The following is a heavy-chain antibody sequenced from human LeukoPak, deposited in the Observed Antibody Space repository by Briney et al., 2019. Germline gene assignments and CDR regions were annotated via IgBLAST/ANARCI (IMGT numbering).Heavy chain of an antibody. Sequence: PSETLSLTCTVSGGSISSYYWSWIRQPPGKGLDWIGYIYYSGSTNYNPSLKSRVTISVDTSKNQFSLKLSSVTAADTAMYYCARESYSSGWFDYWGQGTLLTVSS. V-gene: IGHV4-59*01. CDR2: IYYSGST. CDR3: ARESYSSGWFDY. CDR1: GGSISSYY. J-gene: IGHJ4*02. D-gene: IGHD6-19*01.